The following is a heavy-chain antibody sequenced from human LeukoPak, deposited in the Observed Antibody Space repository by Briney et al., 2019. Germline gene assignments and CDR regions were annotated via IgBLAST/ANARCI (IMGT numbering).Heavy chain of an antibody. CDR3: ARRSGGFYGSSGYYSDS. CDR2: IGGSGGST. V-gene: IGHV3-23*01. D-gene: IGHD3-22*01. J-gene: IGHJ4*02. CDR1: GFTFSSHA. Sequence: PGGSLRLSCAGSGFTFSSHAMTWVRQAPGKGLEWVSAIGGSGGSTYYADSVKGRFTISRDNSKNTLYLQMNSLRAEDTAVYFCARRSGGFYGSSGYYSDSWGQGTLVTVSS.